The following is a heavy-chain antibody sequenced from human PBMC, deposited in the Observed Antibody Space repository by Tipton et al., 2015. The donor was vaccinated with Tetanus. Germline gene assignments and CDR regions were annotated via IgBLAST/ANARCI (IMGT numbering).Heavy chain of an antibody. CDR1: GGSINRYY. D-gene: IGHD2-21*02. Sequence: TLSLTCTVSGGSINRYYWSWIRQSPGKGLEWIGYINYSGTTNYASSLQSRVIISVDTSKNQFSLKLNSVTAADTAVYYCARIPNEYCGGDCYERYFFDYWGQGTLVTVSS. V-gene: IGHV4-59*12. J-gene: IGHJ4*02. CDR3: ARIPNEYCGGDCYERYFFDY. CDR2: INYSGTT.